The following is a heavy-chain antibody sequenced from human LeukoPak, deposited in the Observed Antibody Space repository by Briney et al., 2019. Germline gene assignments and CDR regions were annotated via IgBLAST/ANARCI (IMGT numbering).Heavy chain of an antibody. CDR3: AKDISGDPW. J-gene: IGHJ4*02. CDR2: ISYDGSNK. D-gene: IGHD1-26*01. Sequence: GGSLRLSCAASGFTFSSYGMHWVRQAPGKGLEWVAVISYDGSNKYYADSVKGRFTISRDNSKNTLYLQMNSLRAEDTAVYYCAKDISGDPWWGQGTLVTVSS. V-gene: IGHV3-30*18. CDR1: GFTFSSYG.